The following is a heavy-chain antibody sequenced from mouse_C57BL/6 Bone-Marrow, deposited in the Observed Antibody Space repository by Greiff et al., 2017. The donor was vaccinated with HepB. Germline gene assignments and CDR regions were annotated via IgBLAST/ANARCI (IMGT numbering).Heavy chain of an antibody. V-gene: IGHV1-81*01. J-gene: IGHJ3*01. Sequence: LQESGAELARPGASVKLSCKASGYTFTSYGISWVKQRTGQGLEWIGEIYPRSGNTYYNEKFKGKATLTADKSSSTAYMALRSLTSEDSAVYFCARSVGNYVRFAYWGQGTLVTVSA. D-gene: IGHD2-1*01. CDR1: GYTFTSYG. CDR2: IYPRSGNT. CDR3: ARSVGNYVRFAY.